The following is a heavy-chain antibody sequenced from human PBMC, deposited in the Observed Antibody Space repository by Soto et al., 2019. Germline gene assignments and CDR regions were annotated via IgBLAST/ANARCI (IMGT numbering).Heavy chain of an antibody. CDR1: SGSISSFNYF. Sequence: QLQLQESGPGLVTPSETLSLTCTVSSGSISSFNYFLGSIRQPPGKGLEWIGSLYYTGNTYSNPSLQSRVTISVATSKTKCTLTLRSATAADTAVYYFARGGGSMLNGFDPWGQGNLVTVSP. CDR3: ARGGGSMLNGFDP. V-gene: IGHV4-39*01. CDR2: LYYTGNT. J-gene: IGHJ5*02. D-gene: IGHD2-15*01.